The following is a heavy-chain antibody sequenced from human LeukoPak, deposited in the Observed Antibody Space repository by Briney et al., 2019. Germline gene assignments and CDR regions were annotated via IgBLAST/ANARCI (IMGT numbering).Heavy chain of an antibody. CDR1: GFTFSSYW. J-gene: IGHJ1*01. V-gene: IGHV3-74*01. CDR2: INGDGRNI. D-gene: IGHD6-6*01. CDR3: ARDLSSSSTAYFQH. Sequence: PGGSLRLSCVASGFTFSSYWMHWVRQDPRKGLVWVSRINGDGRNINYADSVRGRFTISRDNAKNTLYLQMNSLRAEDTAVYYCARDLSSSSTAYFQHWGQGTLVTVSS.